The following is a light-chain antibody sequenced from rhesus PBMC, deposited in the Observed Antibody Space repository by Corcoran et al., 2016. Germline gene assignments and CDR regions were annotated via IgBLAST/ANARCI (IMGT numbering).Light chain of an antibody. J-gene: IGKJ4*01. Sequence: DIQMTQSPSSLSASVGDKVTITSHARQGISSWLAWYQQKPGKAPKPLIYYASVLQSGVTSRFSGRGSGTDFTFAISNLQPEHFATHYCQQYDGLPLAFGGGSKVEFK. CDR2: YAS. V-gene: IGKV1-19*01. CDR3: QQYDGLPLA. CDR1: QGISSW.